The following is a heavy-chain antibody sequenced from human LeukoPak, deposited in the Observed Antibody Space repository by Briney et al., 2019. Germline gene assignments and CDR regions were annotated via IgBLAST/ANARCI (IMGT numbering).Heavy chain of an antibody. D-gene: IGHD2-21*02. J-gene: IGHJ4*02. CDR3: ARANCAGDCYLKH. CDR1: GYTFANYA. V-gene: IGHV1-18*01. CDR2: ISVDNGDT. Sequence: ASVKVSCKTSGYTFANYAITWVRQAPGQGLEYMGWISVDNGDTNDAQMRQGRVTMTTDTSTNAAYMELRGLRSDDTAVYYCARANCAGDCYLKHWGQGTLVTVSS.